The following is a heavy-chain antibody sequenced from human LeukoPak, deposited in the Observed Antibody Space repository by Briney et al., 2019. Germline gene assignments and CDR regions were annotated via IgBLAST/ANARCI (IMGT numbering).Heavy chain of an antibody. V-gene: IGHV5-51*01. CDR2: IYPGDSDT. J-gene: IGHJ4*02. CDR3: ARRQGCSSSSCPPDS. Sequence: GESLKISCRGSGYSFTTYWIGWLRQMPGKGLEWMGIIYPGDSDTRYSPSFQGQVTMSADKSINPAYLQWSSLKASDTAMYYCARRQGCSSSSCPPDSWGQGTLVTVSS. D-gene: IGHD2-15*01. CDR1: GYSFTTYW.